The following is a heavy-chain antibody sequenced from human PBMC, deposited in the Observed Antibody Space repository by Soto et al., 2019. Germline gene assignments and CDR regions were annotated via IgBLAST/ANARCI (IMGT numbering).Heavy chain of an antibody. D-gene: IGHD3-3*01. CDR1: GGSISSYY. V-gene: IGHV4-59*01. Sequence: SETLSLTCTVSGGSISSYYWSWILQPPWKGLEWIGYIYYSGSTNYNPSLKSRVTISVDTSKNQFSLKLSSVTAADTAVYYCARVQYYDFWSGYYGGFDPWGQGTLVTVSS. J-gene: IGHJ5*02. CDR3: ARVQYYDFWSGYYGGFDP. CDR2: IYYSGST.